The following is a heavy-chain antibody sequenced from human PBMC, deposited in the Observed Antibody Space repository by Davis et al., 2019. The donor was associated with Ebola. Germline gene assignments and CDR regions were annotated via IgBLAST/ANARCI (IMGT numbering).Heavy chain of an antibody. CDR2: IYYSGST. CDR3: AVGYRSSWYDY. D-gene: IGHD6-13*01. Sequence: SETLSLTCTVSGGAISSYYLSCIRQHPGKGIEWIGYIYYSGSTNYNPSLKSRVTISVDTSKHQFSLKLSSVTAADTAVYYCAVGYRSSWYDYCCQGTLVTVSS. CDR1: GGAISSYY. V-gene: IGHV4-59*01. J-gene: IGHJ4*02.